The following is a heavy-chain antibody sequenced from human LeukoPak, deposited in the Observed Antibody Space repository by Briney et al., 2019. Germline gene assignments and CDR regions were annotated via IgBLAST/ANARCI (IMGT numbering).Heavy chain of an antibody. Sequence: SETLSLTCTVSGYSISSGYYWGWIRQPPGKGLEWIGSIYHSGSTYYNPSLKSRVTISVDTSKNQFSLKLSSVTAADTAVYYCGRDGYNPRSGYMDVWGKGTTVTVSS. CDR3: GRDGYNPRSGYMDV. V-gene: IGHV4-38-2*02. CDR2: IYHSGST. D-gene: IGHD5-24*01. CDR1: GYSISSGYY. J-gene: IGHJ6*03.